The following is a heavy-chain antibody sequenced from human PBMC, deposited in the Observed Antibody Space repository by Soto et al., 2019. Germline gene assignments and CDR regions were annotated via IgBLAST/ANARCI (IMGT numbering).Heavy chain of an antibody. V-gene: IGHV3-23*01. J-gene: IGHJ5*01. CDR3: AIARKYSSPYDS. Sequence: EVQLLESGGGLVQPGGSLRLSCATSGFMFGSYAMNWVRQAPGKGLEWVSVISGGGSTTNYADSVRGRFTTSRDSSTDTVYLQMYSLRVEDAAVYYCAIARKYSSPYDSWGQGTLVTVSS. D-gene: IGHD6-19*01. CDR2: ISGGGSTT. CDR1: GFMFGSYA.